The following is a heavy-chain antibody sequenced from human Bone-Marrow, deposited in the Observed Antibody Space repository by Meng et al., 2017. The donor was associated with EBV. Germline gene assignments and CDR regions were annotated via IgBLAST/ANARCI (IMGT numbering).Heavy chain of an antibody. CDR3: ASSDCSSTSCYPRY. CDR1: GGSISSGGYS. D-gene: IGHD2-2*01. V-gene: IGHV4-30-2*01. Sequence: QLQLQELGSGLAKPSQTLSLTCAVSGGSISSGGYSWSWIRQPPGKGLEWIGYIYHSGSTYYNPSLKSRVTISVDRSKNQFSLKLSSVTAADTAVYYCASSDCSSTSCYPRYWGQGTLVTVSS. CDR2: IYHSGST. J-gene: IGHJ4*02.